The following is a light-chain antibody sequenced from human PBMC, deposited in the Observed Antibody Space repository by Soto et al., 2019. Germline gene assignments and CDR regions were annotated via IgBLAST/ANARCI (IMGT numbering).Light chain of an antibody. J-gene: IGKJ1*01. V-gene: IGKV3-15*01. Sequence: EIVLKQSPATVPVSPGERVTLSCRASQSVSIDLAWYQQKPGQAPRLLIYGASTRATDIPPSFTGSGSGTEFTLTISNLQSEDFAVYHCQQYDKWPRTFGQGTKVGIK. CDR2: GAS. CDR1: QSVSID. CDR3: QQYDKWPRT.